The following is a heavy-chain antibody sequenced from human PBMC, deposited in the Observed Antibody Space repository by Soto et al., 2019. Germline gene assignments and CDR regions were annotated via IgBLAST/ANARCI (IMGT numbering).Heavy chain of an antibody. D-gene: IGHD1-26*01. CDR2: MDPNSGNP. J-gene: IGHJ4*02. CDR3: ASEKVGANDY. Sequence: QVQLVQSGAEVKKPGASVKVSCKASGYTFTSYDINWLRQGTGQGLEWMGWMDPNSGNPGYAQKFQGRVTMTRNTSTRTAYMELISLRSVDTAVYYCASEKVGANDYWGQGTLVTVSS. CDR1: GYTFTSYD. V-gene: IGHV1-8*01.